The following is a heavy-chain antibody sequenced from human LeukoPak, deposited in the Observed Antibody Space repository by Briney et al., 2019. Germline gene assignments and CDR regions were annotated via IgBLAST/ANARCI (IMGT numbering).Heavy chain of an antibody. CDR3: ARYDYLVLSVDY. J-gene: IGHJ4*02. CDR1: GYTFTGYY. V-gene: IGHV1-2*02. Sequence: ASVKVSCKASGYTFTGYYMHWVRQAPGQGLEWMGWINPNSGGTNYAQKFQGRVTMTRDTSISTAYMELSRLRSDDTAVYCCARYDYLVLSVDYWGQGTLVTVSS. CDR2: INPNSGGT. D-gene: IGHD2-8*01.